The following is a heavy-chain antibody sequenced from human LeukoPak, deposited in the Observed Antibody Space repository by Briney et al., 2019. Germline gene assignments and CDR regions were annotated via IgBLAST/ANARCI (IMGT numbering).Heavy chain of an antibody. V-gene: IGHV4-4*02. Sequence: SETLSLTCAVSGVSISSSNWWSWVRQPPGKGLEWIGEIYHSGSTNYNPSLKSRVTISVDKSKNQFSLKLSSVTAADTAVYYCARDYLVTAMVTSSNYYYYGMDVWGQGTTVTVSS. D-gene: IGHD5-18*01. J-gene: IGHJ6*02. CDR1: GVSISSSNW. CDR3: ARDYLVTAMVTSSNYYYYGMDV. CDR2: IYHSGST.